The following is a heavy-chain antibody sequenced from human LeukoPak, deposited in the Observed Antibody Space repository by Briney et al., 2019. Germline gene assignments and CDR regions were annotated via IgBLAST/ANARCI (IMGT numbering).Heavy chain of an antibody. D-gene: IGHD2-2*01. Sequence: GGSLRLSCAASGFTFSGYAMSWVRQAPGKGLERVSAISGSGGSTYYADSVKGRFTISRDNSKNTLYLQMNSLRAEDTAVYYCAKDSCSSTSCRGYFDYWGQGTLVTVSS. V-gene: IGHV3-23*01. CDR3: AKDSCSSTSCRGYFDY. CDR1: GFTFSGYA. J-gene: IGHJ4*02. CDR2: ISGSGGST.